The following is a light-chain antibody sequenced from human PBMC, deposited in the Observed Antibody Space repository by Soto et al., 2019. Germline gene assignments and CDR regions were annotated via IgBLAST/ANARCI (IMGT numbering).Light chain of an antibody. CDR2: DAS. V-gene: IGKV3-20*01. J-gene: IGKJ5*01. CDR1: QNLGDGR. Sequence: VLTQSPGTLSLSPGDRATLSCRANQNLGDGRLAWYQQKPGQPPTLLIYDASTRATGIPDRFSGSGSGTDFSLTISSLEPEDSAVYFCQEHASIFGQGTRLDI. CDR3: QEHASI.